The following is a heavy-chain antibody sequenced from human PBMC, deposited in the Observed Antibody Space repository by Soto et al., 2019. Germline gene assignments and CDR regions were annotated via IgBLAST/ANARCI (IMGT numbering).Heavy chain of an antibody. V-gene: IGHV3-49*03. CDR2: IRSKAYGGTT. D-gene: IGHD3-3*01. J-gene: IGHJ6*02. Sequence: GGSLRLSCTASGFTFGDYAMSWFRQAPGKGLEWVGFIRSKAYGGTTEYAASVKCRFTISRDDSKSIAHLQMNSLKTEDTAVYYCTRDASRYDDFWSGYHSRPDVWGQGTTVTVSS. CDR3: TRDASRYDDFWSGYHSRPDV. CDR1: GFTFGDYA.